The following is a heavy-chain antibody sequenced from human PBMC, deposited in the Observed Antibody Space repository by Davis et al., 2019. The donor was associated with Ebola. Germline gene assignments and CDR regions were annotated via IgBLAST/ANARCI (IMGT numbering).Heavy chain of an antibody. V-gene: IGHV5-51*01. CDR3: AAYCGGDCGLDY. Sequence: GESLKISCSASGNIFSYHWIAWVRQPPGKGLEWMGAIYLSDSDTSYSPSFHGQVTISVDKSINTAYLQWASLKASDTAMYFCAAYCGGDCGLDYWGQGTLVTVSS. CDR1: GNIFSYHW. J-gene: IGHJ4*02. D-gene: IGHD2-21*02. CDR2: IYLSDSDT.